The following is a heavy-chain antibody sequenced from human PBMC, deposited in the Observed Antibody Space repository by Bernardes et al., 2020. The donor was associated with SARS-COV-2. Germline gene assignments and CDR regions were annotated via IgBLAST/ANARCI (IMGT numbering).Heavy chain of an antibody. D-gene: IGHD5-18*01. Sequence: GGSLRLSCAASGFTFSSHSMTWVRQAPGKGLEWVSSISTTSSYIYYADSVKGRFSISRDNAKNSLYLQMNSLRAEDTAVYYCAKGGYRYGSWGQGTRVTVSA. J-gene: IGHJ5*02. V-gene: IGHV3-21*01. CDR1: GFTFSSHS. CDR2: ISTTSSYI. CDR3: AKGGYRYGS.